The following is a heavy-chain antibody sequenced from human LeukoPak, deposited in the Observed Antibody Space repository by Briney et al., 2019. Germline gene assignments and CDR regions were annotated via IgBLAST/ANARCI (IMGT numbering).Heavy chain of an antibody. V-gene: IGHV4-39*01. CDR2: IYYSGST. CDR3: ARRGADIVTMPAAKRGSFDF. J-gene: IGHJ3*01. CDR1: GGSISSSSYY. D-gene: IGHD2-15*01. Sequence: SETLSLTCTVSGGSISSSSYYWGWIRQPPGKGLEWIGSIYYSGSTYYNPSLKSRITMSVDTSKNQFSLNLSSVTAADTAVYYCARRGADIVTMPAAKRGSFDFWGHGTMVTVSS.